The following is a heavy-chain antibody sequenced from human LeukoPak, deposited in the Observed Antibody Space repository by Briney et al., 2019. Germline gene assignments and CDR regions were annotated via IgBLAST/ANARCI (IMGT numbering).Heavy chain of an antibody. J-gene: IGHJ4*02. CDR3: AKELNMHGSGSPLDC. CDR2: ISYDGSNK. V-gene: IGHV3-30*18. Sequence: PGRSLRLSCAASGFTFSSYGMHWVRQAPGKGLEWVAVISYDGSNKYYADSVKGRFTISRDNSKNTLYLQMNSLRAEDTAVYYCAKELNMHGSGSPLDCWGQGTLVTVSS. D-gene: IGHD3-10*01. CDR1: GFTFSSYG.